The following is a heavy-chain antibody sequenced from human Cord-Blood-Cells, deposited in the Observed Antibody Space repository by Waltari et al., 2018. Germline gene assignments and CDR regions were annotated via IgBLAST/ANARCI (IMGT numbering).Heavy chain of an antibody. CDR2: INHSGST. CDR1: GGSFSGYY. D-gene: IGHD6-19*01. J-gene: IGHJ3*02. CDR3: ARQQLVAVAGRINAFDI. Sequence: QVQLQQWGAGLLKPSETLSLTCAVYGGSFSGYYWCWIRQPPGKGLEWIGEINHSGSTNYNPSLKSRVTISVDTSKNQFSLKLSSVTAADTAVYYCARQQLVAVAGRINAFDIWGQGTMVTVSS. V-gene: IGHV4-34*01.